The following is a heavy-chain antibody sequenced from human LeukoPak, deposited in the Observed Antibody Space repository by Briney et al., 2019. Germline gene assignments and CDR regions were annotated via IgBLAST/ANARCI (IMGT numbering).Heavy chain of an antibody. D-gene: IGHD5-18*01. CDR2: INPNSGNT. Sequence: GASVKVSCKASGYTFTGYYMHWVRQAPGQGLEWMGRINPNSGNTGYAQKFQGRVTMTRNTSISTAYMELSSLGSEDTAVYYCARVPFTVPTGMVLYYLDYWGQGTLVTVSS. J-gene: IGHJ4*02. V-gene: IGHV1-8*02. CDR1: GYTFTGYY. CDR3: ARVPFTVPTGMVLYYLDY.